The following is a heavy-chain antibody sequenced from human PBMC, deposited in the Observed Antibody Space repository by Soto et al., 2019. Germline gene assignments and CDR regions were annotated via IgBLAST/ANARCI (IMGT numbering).Heavy chain of an antibody. J-gene: IGHJ4*02. V-gene: IGHV4-59*08. CDR2: IYYSGST. CDR3: ARRYGSCFDY. CDR1: GGSISSDY. Sequence: QVQLQESGPGLVKHSETLSPTFTVSGGSISSDYWSWIRQHPGKGLEWIGYIYYSGSTNYNPSLKSRVSISLETSTMHSSLKLSSVYAADTAVYYGARRYGSCFDYWGQGTRVTVAP. D-gene: IGHD5-18*01.